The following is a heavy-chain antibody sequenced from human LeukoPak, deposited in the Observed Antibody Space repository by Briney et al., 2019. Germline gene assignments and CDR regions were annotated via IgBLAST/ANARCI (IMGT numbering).Heavy chain of an antibody. CDR3: VRSEITTAGNDAFDI. CDR1: GNIFTNYY. Sequence: GASVKVSCKASGNIFTNYYIHWVRQAPGQGPEWMGMINPSRGSTDYTQKFQRRVTMTRDTSTSTLYMELSSLRSEDTAVYYCVRSEITTAGNDAFDIWGQGTMVTVSS. V-gene: IGHV1-46*01. CDR2: INPSRGST. J-gene: IGHJ3*02. D-gene: IGHD6-13*01.